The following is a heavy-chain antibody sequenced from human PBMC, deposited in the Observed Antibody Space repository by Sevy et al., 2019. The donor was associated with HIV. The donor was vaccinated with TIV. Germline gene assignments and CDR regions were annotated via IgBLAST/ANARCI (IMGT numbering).Heavy chain of an antibody. CDR1: GFTFDDYA. J-gene: IGHJ4*02. CDR3: AKDRNKAIAAADNGYIDY. CDR2: ISWDGGST. D-gene: IGHD6-13*01. V-gene: IGHV3-43D*03. Sequence: GGSLRLSCAASGFTFDDYAMHWVRQAPGKGLEWVSLISWDGGSTYYADSVKGRFTISRDNSKNSLYLQMNSLRAEDTALYYCAKDRNKAIAAADNGYIDYWGQGTLVTVSS.